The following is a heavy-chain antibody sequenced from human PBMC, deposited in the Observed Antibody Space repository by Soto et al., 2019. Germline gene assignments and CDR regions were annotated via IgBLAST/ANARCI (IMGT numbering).Heavy chain of an antibody. CDR3: ARGPGDYYYGMDV. Sequence: SEPLCLPCTVSGGSIRSGDYYWRWIRQPPGKGLEWIGYIYYSGSTYYNPSLKSRVTISVDTSKNQFSLKLSSVTAADTAVYYCARGPGDYYYGMDVWGQGTTVTVSS. CDR2: IYYSGST. CDR1: GGSIRSGDYY. V-gene: IGHV4-30-4*01. J-gene: IGHJ6*02.